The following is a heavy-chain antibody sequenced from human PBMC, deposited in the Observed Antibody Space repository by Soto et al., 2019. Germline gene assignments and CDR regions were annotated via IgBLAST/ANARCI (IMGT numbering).Heavy chain of an antibody. CDR2: IGTYSDT. J-gene: IGHJ4*02. V-gene: IGHV3-21*06. CDR1: GFTFNNYG. CDR3: ARGGYPRF. D-gene: IGHD3-16*01. Sequence: VGSLRLSCAASGFTFNNYGMNWVRQAPGKGLEWVSSIGTYSDTYYADSMKGRLTISRDNAQNSLYLQIHSLRVEDMAVYYCARGGYPRFWGQGTLVTVSS.